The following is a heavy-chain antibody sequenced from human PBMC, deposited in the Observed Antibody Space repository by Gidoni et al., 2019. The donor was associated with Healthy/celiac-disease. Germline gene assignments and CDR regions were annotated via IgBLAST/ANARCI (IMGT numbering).Heavy chain of an antibody. CDR1: GFPVSSTY. J-gene: IGHJ4*02. CDR2: IYSGGST. V-gene: IGHV3-66*01. Sequence: EVQLVESGGGLVQPGGSLRLSCAASGFPVSSTYISWVRQAPGKGLEWVSVIYSGGSTYYADSVKGRFTISRDNSKNTLYLQMNSLRAEDTAVYYCARDFAVTPRGYFDYWGQGTLVTVSS. CDR3: ARDFAVTPRGYFDY. D-gene: IGHD4-4*01.